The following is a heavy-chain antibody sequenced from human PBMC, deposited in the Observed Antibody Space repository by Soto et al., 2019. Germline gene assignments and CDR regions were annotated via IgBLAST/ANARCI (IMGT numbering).Heavy chain of an antibody. J-gene: IGHJ4*02. CDR3: ARGPGGPDGPGDY. CDR1: GYTCTSCC. Sequence: SVRVSGRASGYTCTSCCIQLVRQAPGQRLEWMGWINAGNGNTKYSQKFQGRVTITRDTCARTAYMELSRLGSEDTAVYYCARGPGGPDGPGDYWGQGTLVTVSS. D-gene: IGHD2-15*01. V-gene: IGHV1-3*01. CDR2: INAGNGNT.